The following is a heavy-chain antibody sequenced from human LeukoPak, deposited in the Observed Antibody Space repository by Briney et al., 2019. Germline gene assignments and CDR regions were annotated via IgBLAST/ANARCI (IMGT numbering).Heavy chain of an antibody. CDR1: GFTFSSYA. CDR3: ARSHGGNYNWFDP. D-gene: IGHD4-23*01. CDR2: ISASGGTGGST. Sequence: GGSLRLSCAASGFTFSSYAMSWVRQAPGKGLEWVSAISASGGTGGSTYYADSVKGRFTISRDNAKNSLYLQMHSLRAEDTAVYYCARSHGGNYNWFDPWGQGTLVTVSS. J-gene: IGHJ5*02. V-gene: IGHV3-23*01.